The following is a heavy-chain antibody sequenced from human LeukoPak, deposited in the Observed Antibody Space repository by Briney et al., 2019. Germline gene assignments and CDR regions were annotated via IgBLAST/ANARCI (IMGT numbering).Heavy chain of an antibody. V-gene: IGHV4-31*03. D-gene: IGHD4-17*01. CDR2: LFYCGST. J-gene: IGHJ3*02. Sequence: SVALSLTCTVSGGSIGSGGYYWSWIRQHPGKGLEWIGYLFYCGSTYYNPSLKSRVTISVDTSKNQFSLKLSSVTAADTAVYYCARQVYGDYRGKSAFDIWGQGTMVTVSS. CDR1: GGSIGSGGYY. CDR3: ARQVYGDYRGKSAFDI.